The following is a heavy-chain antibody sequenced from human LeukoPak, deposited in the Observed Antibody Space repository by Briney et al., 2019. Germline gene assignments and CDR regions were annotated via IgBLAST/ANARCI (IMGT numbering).Heavy chain of an antibody. Sequence: ASVKVSCKASGYTFTGYYMHWVRQAPGQGLEWMGWINPNSGVTNYAQKFQGWVTMTRDTSISTAYMELSRLRSDDTAVYYCARDTSPRECYYDSSGYSPDAFDIWGQGTMVTVSS. CDR1: GYTFTGYY. CDR3: ARDTSPRECYYDSSGYSPDAFDI. CDR2: INPNSGVT. V-gene: IGHV1-2*04. D-gene: IGHD3-22*01. J-gene: IGHJ3*02.